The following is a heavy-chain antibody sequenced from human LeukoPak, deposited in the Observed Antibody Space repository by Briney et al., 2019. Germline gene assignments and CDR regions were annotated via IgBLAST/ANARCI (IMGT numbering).Heavy chain of an antibody. D-gene: IGHD6-19*01. CDR1: GGTFSSSA. CDR2: IIPIFGTA. V-gene: IGHV1-69*05. Sequence: GVSVKVSCKASGGTFSSSAISWVRQAPGQGLEWMGGIIPIFGTANYAQKFQGRVTITTDESTSTAYMELSSLRSEDTAVYYCASSRDSSRFDYWGQGTLVTVSS. J-gene: IGHJ4*02. CDR3: ASSRDSSRFDY.